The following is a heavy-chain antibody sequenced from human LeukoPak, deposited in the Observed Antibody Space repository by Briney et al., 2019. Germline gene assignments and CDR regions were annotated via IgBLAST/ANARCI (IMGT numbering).Heavy chain of an antibody. V-gene: IGHV3-30*02. D-gene: IGHD6-6*01. Sequence: PGGSLRLSCAASGFTFSSNGMHWVHQAPGKGLECVAFIQNDGNNKKYADSVKGRFAISRDNSKNTLYLQMNSLRAEDTAVYYCARDWGTSSLYLVNWGQGTLVTVSS. J-gene: IGHJ4*02. CDR2: IQNDGNNK. CDR1: GFTFSSNG. CDR3: ARDWGTSSLYLVN.